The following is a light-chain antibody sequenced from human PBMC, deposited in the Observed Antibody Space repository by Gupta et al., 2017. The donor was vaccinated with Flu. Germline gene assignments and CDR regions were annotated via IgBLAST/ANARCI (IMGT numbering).Light chain of an antibody. CDR2: AAS. CDR3: QQSYSNPRLT. CDR1: QSISSY. Sequence: DIQMTQSPSSLSASVGDRVCITCRASQSISSYLNWYQQKPGKAPKLLIYAASSLQSGVPSRFSGSGSGTDFTLTISSLQPEDFATYYCQQSYSNPRLTFGGGTKVEIK. V-gene: IGKV1-39*01. J-gene: IGKJ4*01.